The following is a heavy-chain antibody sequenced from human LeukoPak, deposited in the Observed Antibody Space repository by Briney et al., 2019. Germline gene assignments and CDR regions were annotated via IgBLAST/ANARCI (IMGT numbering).Heavy chain of an antibody. V-gene: IGHV1-18*01. CDR1: GYTFTSYG. CDR2: ISAYNGNT. D-gene: IGHD3-22*01. Sequence: ASVKVSCNASGYTFTSYGISRVRQAPGQGLEWMGWISAYNGNTNYAQKLQGRVTMTTDTSTSTAYMELRSLRSDDTAVYYCARVVGYYYDSSGYPPDYWGQGTLVTVSS. J-gene: IGHJ4*02. CDR3: ARVVGYYYDSSGYPPDY.